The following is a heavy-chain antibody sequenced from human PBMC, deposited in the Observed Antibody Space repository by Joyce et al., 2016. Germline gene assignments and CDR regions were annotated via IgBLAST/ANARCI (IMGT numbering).Heavy chain of an antibody. D-gene: IGHD2-2*01. J-gene: IGHJ3*02. V-gene: IGHV3-30*18. Sequence: QVQLVESGGGVVQPGVALRLSCAASGFTFSIYGMYWVRQAPGKGLEWVAVISYAGSNKRYRDSVKGRFTIARDNSKNTLYLQMNDLRAEDTAVYYCAKFFMSATPSPNDAFDNWGQGTMVTVSS. CDR1: GFTFSIYG. CDR2: ISYAGSNK. CDR3: AKFFMSATPSPNDAFDN.